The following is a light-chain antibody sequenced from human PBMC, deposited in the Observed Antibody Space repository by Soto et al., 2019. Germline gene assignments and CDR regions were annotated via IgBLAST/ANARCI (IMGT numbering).Light chain of an antibody. J-gene: IGLJ2*01. CDR2: DVS. CDR3: SSYTINGVGV. Sequence: QSALTQPASVSGSPGQSITISCTGTDSDVGGYNYVSWYQQHPGNAPKVMIYDVSNRPSGVSNRFSGSKSGNTASLVISRLQAEDEADYYCSSYTINGVGVFGGGTKLTVL. V-gene: IGLV2-14*01. CDR1: DSDVGGYNY.